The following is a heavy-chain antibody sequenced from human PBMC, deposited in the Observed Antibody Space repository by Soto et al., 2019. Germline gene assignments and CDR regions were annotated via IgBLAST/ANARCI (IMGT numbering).Heavy chain of an antibody. D-gene: IGHD3-22*01. V-gene: IGHV3-48*02. CDR2: ISSSSSTI. J-gene: IGHJ6*02. CDR1: GFTFSSYS. Sequence: PGGSLRLSCAASGFTFSSYSMNWVRQAPGKGLEWVSYISSSSSTIYYADSVKGRFTISRDNAKNSLYLQMNSLRDEDTAVYYCARVDDSSGYPFFWYYGMDVWGQGTTVTVSS. CDR3: ARVDDSSGYPFFWYYGMDV.